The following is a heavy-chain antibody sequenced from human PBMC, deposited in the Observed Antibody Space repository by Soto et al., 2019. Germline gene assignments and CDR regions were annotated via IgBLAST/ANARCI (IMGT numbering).Heavy chain of an antibody. CDR1: GDSVSNDY. CDR2: ISPFGGAT. V-gene: IGHV1-46*01. Sequence: QVRLVQSGAEVRKTGASVKVSCKASGDSVSNDYLHWVRQAPGQGFEWLGLISPFGGATAYAQRFKCRVTVTMEKSSTTFYLEMSRLRSYDTAVYYCAKGRGGKTVANFGMDVWGQGVTVTVSS. J-gene: IGHJ6*02. D-gene: IGHD3-16*01. CDR3: AKGRGGKTVANFGMDV.